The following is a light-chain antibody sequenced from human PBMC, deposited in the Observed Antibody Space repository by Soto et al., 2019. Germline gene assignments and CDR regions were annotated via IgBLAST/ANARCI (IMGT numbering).Light chain of an antibody. J-gene: IGKJ5*01. CDR1: QSVSSRS. V-gene: IGKV3-20*01. CDR2: GAS. Sequence: EIVFTPSPGTLSLSPGERATLSCRASQSVSSRSLAWYQQKPGQAPRLLIYGASTRAAGIPDRFSGSGSGTDFTLTITRLEPEDSAVYFCQQYTGPPTTFGQGTRLEIK. CDR3: QQYTGPPTT.